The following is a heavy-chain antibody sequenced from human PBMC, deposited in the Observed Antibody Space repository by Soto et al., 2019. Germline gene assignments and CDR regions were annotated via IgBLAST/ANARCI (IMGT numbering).Heavy chain of an antibody. CDR2: ISGSGGST. CDR3: AKDEDGSTSFKVNYYGMDV. Sequence: PGGSLRLSCAASGFTFSSYAMSWVRQAPGKGLEWVSAISGSGGSTYYADSVKGRFTISRDNSRNTLYLQMNSLRAEDTAVYYCAKDEDGSTSFKVNYYGMDVWGQGTTVTVPS. V-gene: IGHV3-23*01. CDR1: GFTFSSYA. D-gene: IGHD2-2*01. J-gene: IGHJ6*02.